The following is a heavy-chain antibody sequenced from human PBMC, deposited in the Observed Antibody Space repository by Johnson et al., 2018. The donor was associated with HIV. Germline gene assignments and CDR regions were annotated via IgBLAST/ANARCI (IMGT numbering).Heavy chain of an antibody. Sequence: QVQLVESGGGVVQPGKSLRLSCAASRFTLSNYAMHWVRQAPGKGLEWVAVTSYDGNNKYYADSVKGRFTISRDNSKNTLHLQINSLQTEETAVYYCATSVGDGYNSDPFDMWGQGTMVTVSS. CDR1: RFTLSNYA. D-gene: IGHD5-24*01. J-gene: IGHJ3*02. V-gene: IGHV3-30*04. CDR2: TSYDGNNK. CDR3: ATSVGDGYNSDPFDM.